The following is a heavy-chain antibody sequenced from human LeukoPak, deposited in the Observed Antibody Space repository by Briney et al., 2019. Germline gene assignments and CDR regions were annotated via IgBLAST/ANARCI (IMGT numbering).Heavy chain of an antibody. V-gene: IGHV4-34*01. D-gene: IGHD3-10*01. CDR3: ARGHESTLLFL. Sequence: PSETLSLTCAVYGGSFSGYYWSWIRQPPGKGLEWIGEINHSGRTHYNPSLKSRVTISVDTSKNQFSLKLSSVTAADTAVYYCARGHESTLLFLWGQGTLVTVSS. CDR2: INHSGRT. CDR1: GGSFSGYY. J-gene: IGHJ4*02.